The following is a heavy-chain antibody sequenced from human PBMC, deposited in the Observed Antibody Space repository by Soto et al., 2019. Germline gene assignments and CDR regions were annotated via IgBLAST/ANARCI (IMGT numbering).Heavy chain of an antibody. CDR3: ARGTDIVVVVAPGYYYGMDV. J-gene: IGHJ6*02. CDR1: GGTFSSYA. D-gene: IGHD2-15*01. V-gene: IGHV1-69*13. CDR2: IIPIFGTA. Sequence: ASVKVSCKASGGTFSSYAISWVRQAPGQGLEWMGGIIPIFGTANYAQKFQGRVTITADESTSTAYMELSSLRSEDTAVYYCARGTDIVVVVAPGYYYGMDVWGQGTTVTVSS.